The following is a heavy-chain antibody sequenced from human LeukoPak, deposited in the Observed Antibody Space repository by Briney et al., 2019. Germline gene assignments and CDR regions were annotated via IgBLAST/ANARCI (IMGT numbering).Heavy chain of an antibody. D-gene: IGHD4-17*01. J-gene: IGHJ6*02. V-gene: IGHV1-69*06. CDR2: IIPIFGTA. Sequence: SVKVSCKASGYTFTSYYMHWVRQAPGQGLEWMGGIIPIFGTANYAQKFQGRVTMTEDTSTDTAYMELSSLRSEDTAVYYCATATTVTDIYYYYYGMDVWGQGTTVTVSS. CDR3: ATATTVTDIYYYYYGMDV. CDR1: GYTFTSYY.